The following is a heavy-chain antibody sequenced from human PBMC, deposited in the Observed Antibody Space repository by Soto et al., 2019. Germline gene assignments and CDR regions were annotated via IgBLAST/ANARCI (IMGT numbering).Heavy chain of an antibody. V-gene: IGHV3-11*01. CDR1: GFTFSNYY. D-gene: IGHD6-19*01. J-gene: IGHJ4*02. CDR2: ISSREVTI. CDR3: ARVSASGWHVNGRDYFDS. Sequence: QVQLVESGGGLVKPGGSLRLSCAASGFTFSNYYMAWIRQAPGKGLECLSYISSREVTIYYADSVKGRFTISRDNTKNSLYLQMSSLREEDTGVYYCARVSASGWHVNGRDYFDSWGQGTLVTVSS.